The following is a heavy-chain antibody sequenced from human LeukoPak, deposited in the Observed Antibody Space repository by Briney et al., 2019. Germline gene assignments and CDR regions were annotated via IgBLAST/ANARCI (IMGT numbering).Heavy chain of an antibody. Sequence: SGTLSLTCTVSGGSISSGSYYWSWIRQPAGKGLEWIGRIYTSGSTNYNPSLKSRVTISVDTSKNQFSLKLTSVTAADSAVYYCARGGRGAAAGLDYWGQGTLVTVSS. J-gene: IGHJ4*02. V-gene: IGHV4-61*02. D-gene: IGHD6-13*01. CDR3: ARGGRGAAAGLDY. CDR2: IYTSGST. CDR1: GGSISSGSYY.